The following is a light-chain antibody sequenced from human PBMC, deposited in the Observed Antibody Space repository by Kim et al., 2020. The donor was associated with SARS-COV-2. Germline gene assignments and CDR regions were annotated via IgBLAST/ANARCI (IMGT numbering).Light chain of an antibody. J-gene: IGKJ2*01. CDR1: QSVSNN. V-gene: IGKV3-15*01. CDR3: QQYNNWPPGDT. Sequence: SPGERATLSCRASQSVSNNLAWYQQKPGQAPRLLIYGASTRATGIPARFSGSGSGTEFTLTISSLQSEDFAVYYCQQYNNWPPGDTFGQGTKLEIK. CDR2: GAS.